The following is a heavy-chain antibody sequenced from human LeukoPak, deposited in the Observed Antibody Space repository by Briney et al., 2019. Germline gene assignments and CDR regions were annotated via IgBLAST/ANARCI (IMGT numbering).Heavy chain of an antibody. V-gene: IGHV3-33*01. CDR3: ARDHRSSSSWYYYYGMDV. Sequence: GGSLRLSCAASGFTFSSYGMHWVRQAPGKGLEWVAVIWYDGSNKYYADSVKGRFTISRDNSKNTLYLQTNSLRAEDTAVYYCARDHRSSSSWYYYYGMDVWGQGTTVTVSS. CDR1: GFTFSSYG. CDR2: IWYDGSNK. J-gene: IGHJ6*02. D-gene: IGHD6-13*01.